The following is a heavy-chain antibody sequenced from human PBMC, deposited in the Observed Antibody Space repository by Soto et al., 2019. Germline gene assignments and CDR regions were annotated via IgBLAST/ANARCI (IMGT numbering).Heavy chain of an antibody. CDR1: GFTFSSYA. J-gene: IGHJ4*02. CDR2: ISGSDGTT. Sequence: GGSLRLSCAASGFTFSSYAMSWVRQAPGKGLEWVSTISGSDGTTFYADSVKGRFSISRDTSQSTLYLQMNSLRADDTAMYYCARRSYLDYWAQGTRVTVSS. CDR3: ARRSYLDY. D-gene: IGHD3-10*01. V-gene: IGHV3-23*01.